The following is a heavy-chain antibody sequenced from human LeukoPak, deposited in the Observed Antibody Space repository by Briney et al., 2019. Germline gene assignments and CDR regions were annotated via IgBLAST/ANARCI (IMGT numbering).Heavy chain of an antibody. V-gene: IGHV4-39*07. CDR1: GGSISSSSYY. CDR2: IYYSGST. J-gene: IGHJ4*02. CDR3: ARGDKFDLAYFDC. Sequence: PSETLSLTCTVSGGSISSSSYYWGWIRQPPGKGLEWIGSIYYSGSTYYNPSLKSRVTISVDTSKNQFSLKLSSVTAADTAVYYCARGDKFDLAYFDCWGQGTLVTVSS.